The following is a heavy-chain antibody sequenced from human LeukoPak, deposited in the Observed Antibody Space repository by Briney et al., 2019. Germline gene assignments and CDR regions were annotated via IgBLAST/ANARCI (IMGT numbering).Heavy chain of an antibody. CDR2: IGSSDGKT. CDR1: GFTFRNYA. J-gene: IGHJ4*02. CDR3: AYDGPNWGSYFDY. Sequence: GGPLRLSCVASGFTFRNYAMHWVRQAPGKGLEWVSAIGSSDGKTYYADSVQGRFTISRDISKNTLYLHMKSLRAEDTAVYYCAYDGPNWGSYFDYWGQGILVTVSS. D-gene: IGHD7-27*01. V-gene: IGHV3-23*01.